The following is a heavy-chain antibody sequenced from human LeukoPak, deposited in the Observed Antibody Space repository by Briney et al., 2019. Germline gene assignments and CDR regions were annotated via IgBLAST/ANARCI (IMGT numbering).Heavy chain of an antibody. Sequence: GGSLRLSCAASGFTFSSYGMHWVRQAPGKGPEWVAFIRYDGSNKYYADSVKGRFTISRDNSKNTLYLQMNSLRAEDTAVYYCAKDSKRGYSGYELDYWGQGTLVTVSS. CDR2: IRYDGSNK. CDR1: GFTFSSYG. D-gene: IGHD5-12*01. CDR3: AKDSKRGYSGYELDY. V-gene: IGHV3-30*02. J-gene: IGHJ4*02.